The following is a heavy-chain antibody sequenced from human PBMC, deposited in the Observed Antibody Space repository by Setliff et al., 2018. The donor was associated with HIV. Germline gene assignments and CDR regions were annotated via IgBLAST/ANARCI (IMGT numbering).Heavy chain of an antibody. V-gene: IGHV4-31*03. D-gene: IGHD3-22*01. J-gene: IGHJ5*02. CDR2: IYYSGST. CDR3: ARGLAYYSENTDYYYVSAGFDP. CDR1: GDSLSSDYYY. Sequence: SETLSLTCTVSGDSLSSDYYYWTWIRQHPEKGLEWIGYIYYSGSTLYNPSLRSRLSISVDSSKNQFSLKLSSVTAADTAVYYCARGLAYYSENTDYYYVSAGFDPWGPGTLVTVSS.